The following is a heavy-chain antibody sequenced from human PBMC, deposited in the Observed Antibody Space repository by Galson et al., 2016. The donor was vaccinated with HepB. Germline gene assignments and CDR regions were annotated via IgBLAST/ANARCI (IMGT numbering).Heavy chain of an antibody. CDR3: ARDGSEHGRSSGGGMDV. CDR2: FYNDGDT. CDR1: GLIVRSNF. D-gene: IGHD6-6*01. Sequence: SLRLSCAASGLIVRSNFMTWVRQGPGKGLEWVATFYNDGDTFYADSVKGRFSISRHTSNNILYLQMSNVTPDDTAVYYCARDGSEHGRSSGGGMDVWGQGTTVTVSS. J-gene: IGHJ6*02. V-gene: IGHV3-53*01.